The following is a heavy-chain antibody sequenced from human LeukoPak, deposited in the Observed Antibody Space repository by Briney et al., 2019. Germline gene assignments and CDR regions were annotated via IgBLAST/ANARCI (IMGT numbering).Heavy chain of an antibody. D-gene: IGHD2-15*01. CDR1: GFTITNYG. J-gene: IGHJ4*02. Sequence: GGSLRLSCVASGFTITNYGMHWARQAPGKGLEWVAVISYHGRDTYYADSVKGRFTISRDNSKNTLYLQLNSLGAEDTAVYYCAAQPCSVGRCYLDYWGQGTLVTVSS. CDR2: ISYHGRDT. V-gene: IGHV3-30*19. CDR3: AAQPCSVGRCYLDY.